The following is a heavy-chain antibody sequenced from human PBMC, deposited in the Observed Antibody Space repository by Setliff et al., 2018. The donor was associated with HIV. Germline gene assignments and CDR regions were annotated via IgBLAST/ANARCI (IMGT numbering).Heavy chain of an antibody. CDR3: ARGGEYPNWFFDL. CDR2: IYYSGST. CDR1: GDSISSGSYY. J-gene: IGHJ2*01. D-gene: IGHD3-16*01. Sequence: SETLSLTCTVSGDSISSGSYYWGWIRQPPGKGLEWIGSIYYSGSTYYNPSLKSRVTMSIDTSTNQFSLNLTSMTAADTAVYYCARGGEYPNWFFDLWGRGTLVTVSS. V-gene: IGHV4-39*07.